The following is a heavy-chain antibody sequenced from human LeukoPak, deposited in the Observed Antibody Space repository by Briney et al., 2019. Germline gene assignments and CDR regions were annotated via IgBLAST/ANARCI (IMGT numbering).Heavy chain of an antibody. CDR1: GFTLDDYS. D-gene: IGHD2-2*01. V-gene: IGHV3-9*01. J-gene: IGHJ5*02. CDR3: AKDIYQYQLLSSFWFDP. Sequence: SLSLSCAASGFTLDDYSMHWVRQAPGKGLEWVSGISWNRGSIAYADSVKGRFTSARDNAKNTLDLQMNSLRADDAALYYCAKDIYQYQLLSSFWFDPWGQGTLVTVSS. CDR2: ISWNRGSI.